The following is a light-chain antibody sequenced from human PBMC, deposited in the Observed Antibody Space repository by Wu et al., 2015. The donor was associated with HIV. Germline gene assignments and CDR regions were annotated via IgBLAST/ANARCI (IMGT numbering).Light chain of an antibody. Sequence: IVSTQSPVTLPVSPGERATLSCRASQSVSTNLAWYQQKPGQAPRLLIYGASNRATGIPARFSGSGSGTDFTLTISSLEPEDFAIYFCQHSSNWPLTFGQGTRLEIK. CDR3: QHSSNWPLT. CDR1: QSVSTN. V-gene: IGKV3-11*01. J-gene: IGKJ5*01. CDR2: GAS.